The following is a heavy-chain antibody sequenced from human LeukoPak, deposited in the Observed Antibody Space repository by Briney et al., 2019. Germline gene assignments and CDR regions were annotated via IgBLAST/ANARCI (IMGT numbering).Heavy chain of an antibody. J-gene: IGHJ4*02. CDR2: ISGSGGST. Sequence: GGSLRLSCAASGFTFSSYWMSWVRQAPGKGLEWVSAISGSGGSTYYADSVKGRFTISRDNSKNTPYLQMNSLRAEDTAVYYCAKSEWLVRLDYWGQGTLVTVSS. V-gene: IGHV3-23*01. CDR3: AKSEWLVRLDY. CDR1: GFTFSSYW. D-gene: IGHD6-19*01.